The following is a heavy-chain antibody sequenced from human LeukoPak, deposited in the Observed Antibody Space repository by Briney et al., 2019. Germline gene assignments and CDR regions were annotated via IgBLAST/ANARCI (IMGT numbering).Heavy chain of an antibody. V-gene: IGHV3-23*01. J-gene: IGHJ4*02. D-gene: IGHD3-22*01. CDR1: GFTFSSYA. CDR3: AKDAYYDSSGRYGY. Sequence: GSLRLSCAASGFTFSSYAMSWVRQAPGKGLEGVSAISGSGGSTYYADSVKGRFTISRDNSKNTLYLQMNSLRAEDTAVYYCAKDAYYDSSGRYGYWGQGTLVTVSS. CDR2: ISGSGGST.